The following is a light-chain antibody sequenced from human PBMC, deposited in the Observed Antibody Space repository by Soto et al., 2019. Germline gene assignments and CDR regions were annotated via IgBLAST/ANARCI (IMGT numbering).Light chain of an antibody. CDR2: WAS. Sequence: DIVMTQSPDSLAVSLGERATINCKSGQSVLYSSNNKNYLAWYQQKPGQPPKLLIQWASTRESGVPDRFSGSGSGTDFTLTISSLQAEDVAVYYCQQYYGAPLAFGGGTKVEIK. J-gene: IGKJ4*01. V-gene: IGKV4-1*01. CDR1: QSVLYSSNNKNY. CDR3: QQYYGAPLA.